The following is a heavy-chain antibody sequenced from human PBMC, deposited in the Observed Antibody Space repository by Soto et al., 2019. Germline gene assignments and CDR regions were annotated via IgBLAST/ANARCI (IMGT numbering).Heavy chain of an antibody. CDR3: ARVRGGMITFGGVPYFDY. D-gene: IGHD3-16*01. Sequence: SETLSLTCTVSGGSISSGGYYWSWIRQHPGKGLEWIGYIYYSGSTYYNPSLKSRVTISVDTSKNQFSLKLSSVTAADTAVYYCARVRGGMITFGGVPYFDYWGQGTLVTVSS. CDR1: GGSISSGGYY. CDR2: IYYSGST. V-gene: IGHV4-31*03. J-gene: IGHJ4*02.